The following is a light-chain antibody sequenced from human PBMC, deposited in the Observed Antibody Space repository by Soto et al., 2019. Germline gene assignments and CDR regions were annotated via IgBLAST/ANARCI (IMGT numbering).Light chain of an antibody. CDR2: AAS. Sequence: DIQMTQSPSSLSASVGDRVTITCRASQTIRNYLNWYQQKPGKAPNLLIYAASSLQSGVPSRFSGGGSGTDFTINIRSLQPEDFGSYYCLQTYSAPRTFGQGTKVEIK. CDR3: LQTYSAPRT. J-gene: IGKJ1*01. CDR1: QTIRNY. V-gene: IGKV1-39*01.